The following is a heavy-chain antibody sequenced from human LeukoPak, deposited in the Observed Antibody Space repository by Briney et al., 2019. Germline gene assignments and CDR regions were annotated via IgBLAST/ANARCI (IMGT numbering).Heavy chain of an antibody. Sequence: LSGGPLRLSCAASGFTFSSYAMSWVRQAPGKGLEWVSAISGSGGSTYYADSVKGRFTISRDNSKNTMYVQMNSLRAEDTAVYYCAKGDTVSLGYWGQGTLVTVSS. J-gene: IGHJ4*02. V-gene: IGHV3-23*01. D-gene: IGHD4-17*01. CDR1: GFTFSSYA. CDR3: AKGDTVSLGY. CDR2: ISGSGGST.